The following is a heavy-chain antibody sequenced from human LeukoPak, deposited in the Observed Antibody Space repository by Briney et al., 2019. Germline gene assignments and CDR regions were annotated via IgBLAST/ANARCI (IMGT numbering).Heavy chain of an antibody. D-gene: IGHD3-22*01. V-gene: IGHV4-34*01. Sequence: SETLSLTCAVYGGSFSGYYWSWIRQPPGKGLEWIGEINHSGSTNYNPSLKSRVTISVDTSKNQFSLKLSSVTAVDTAVYYCARARSRTNYYDSSGYYSQYYYYGMDVWGQGTTVTVSS. CDR3: ARARSRTNYYDSSGYYSQYYYYGMDV. CDR2: INHSGST. CDR1: GGSFSGYY. J-gene: IGHJ6*02.